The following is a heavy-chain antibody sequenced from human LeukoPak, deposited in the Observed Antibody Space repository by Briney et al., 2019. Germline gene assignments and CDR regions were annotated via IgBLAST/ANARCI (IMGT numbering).Heavy chain of an antibody. J-gene: IGHJ4*02. CDR3: AWYRSSDYPDC. CDR2: INQDGSEK. D-gene: IGHD4-17*01. Sequence: GGSLRLSCAAYGFTFSNNWMSWVRQAPGKGLEWVANINQDGSEKYYVDSVKARFTISRDNARNSLYLQMNSLRAEDTAVYYCAWYRSSDYPDCWGQGTLVTVSS. CDR1: GFTFSNNW. V-gene: IGHV3-7*05.